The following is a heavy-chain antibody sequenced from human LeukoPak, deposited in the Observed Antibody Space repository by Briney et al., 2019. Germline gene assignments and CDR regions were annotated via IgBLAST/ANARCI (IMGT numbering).Heavy chain of an antibody. J-gene: IGHJ4*02. CDR1: GFTFSNAW. D-gene: IGHD2-2*01. Sequence: GGSLRLSCAASGFTFSNAWMSWVRQAPGKGLEWVGRIKSKTDGGTTDYAAPVKGRFTISRDDSKNTLYLQMNSLKTEDTAVYYCTTPDIVVVPATLGYWGQGTLVTVSS. V-gene: IGHV3-15*01. CDR2: IKSKTDGGTT. CDR3: TTPDIVVVPATLGY.